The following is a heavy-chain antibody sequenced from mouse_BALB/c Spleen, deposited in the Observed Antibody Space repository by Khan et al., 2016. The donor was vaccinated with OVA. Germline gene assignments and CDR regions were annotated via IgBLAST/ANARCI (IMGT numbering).Heavy chain of an antibody. CDR3: ARPPYFSYVLDN. CDR2: INTYTGEP. J-gene: IGHJ4*01. CDR1: GHTFTKYG. D-gene: IGHD2-10*01. Sequence: LVESGPELKKPGETVKISCKASGHTFTKYGMNWVKQAPGKGLKWIGWINTYTGEPTYADDFNGRFAFSLETSASTAYLQINNLKNEDTATYFCARPPYFSYVLDNWGQGTSVTVSS. V-gene: IGHV9-3-1*01.